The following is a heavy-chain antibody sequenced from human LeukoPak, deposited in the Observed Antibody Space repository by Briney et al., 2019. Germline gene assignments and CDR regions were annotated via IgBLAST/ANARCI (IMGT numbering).Heavy chain of an antibody. D-gene: IGHD5-18*01. Sequence: PGGSLRLSCAASGFTFSSYSMNWVRQAPGKGLEWVSYISSSSSTIYYADSVKGRFTISRDNAKNSLYLQMNSLRAEDTAVYYCASSDSYCYFDYWGQGTLVTVSS. CDR2: ISSSSSTI. CDR3: ASSDSYCYFDY. CDR1: GFTFSSYS. V-gene: IGHV3-48*01. J-gene: IGHJ4*02.